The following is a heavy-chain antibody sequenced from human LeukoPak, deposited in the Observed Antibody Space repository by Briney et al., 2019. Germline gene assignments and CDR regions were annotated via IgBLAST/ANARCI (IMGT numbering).Heavy chain of an antibody. CDR1: GFTFSSYW. CDR3: AREVRYGSGSPLDY. J-gene: IGHJ4*02. Sequence: GGSLRLSCAASGFTFSSYWMSWVRQAPGKGLEWVANIKQDGSEKYYVDSVKGRFTISRDNAKNSLYLQMNSLRAEDTAVYYCAREVRYGSGSPLDYWGQGTLVTVSS. V-gene: IGHV3-7*01. D-gene: IGHD3-10*01. CDR2: IKQDGSEK.